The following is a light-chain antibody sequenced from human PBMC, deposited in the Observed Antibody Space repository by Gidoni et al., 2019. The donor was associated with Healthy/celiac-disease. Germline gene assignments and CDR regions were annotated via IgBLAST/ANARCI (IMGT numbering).Light chain of an antibody. CDR1: QSVSSSY. V-gene: IGKV3-20*01. Sequence: EIVLTQSPGTLSLSPGERATLSCRASQSVSSSYLAWYQQKPGQAPRLLIYGASSRATGIPDRFSGRGSGTDFTLTISRLEPEDFAVYYCQQYGSSPFTFGPGTNVDIK. J-gene: IGKJ3*01. CDR2: GAS. CDR3: QQYGSSPFT.